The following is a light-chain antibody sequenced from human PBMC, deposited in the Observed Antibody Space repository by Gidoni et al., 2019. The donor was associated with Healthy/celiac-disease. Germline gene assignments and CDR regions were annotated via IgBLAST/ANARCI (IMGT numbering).Light chain of an antibody. CDR2: LGS. V-gene: IGKV2-28*01. CDR3: MQALQTRCT. J-gene: IGKJ2*02. Sequence: IVMTQSPLSLPVTPGEPASISCRSSKRLLHSNGYNYLDWYLQKPGQSPQLLIYLGSNRASGVPDRFSGSGSGTDFTLKISRVEAEDVGVYYCMQALQTRCTFGQGTKLEIK. CDR1: KRLLHSNGYNY.